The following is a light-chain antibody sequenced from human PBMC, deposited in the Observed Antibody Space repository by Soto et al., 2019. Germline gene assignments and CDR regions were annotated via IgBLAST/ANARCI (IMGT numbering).Light chain of an antibody. J-gene: IGLJ2*01. CDR3: SSYTSSSTVV. CDR1: SSDVGGYNY. V-gene: IGLV2-14*01. CDR2: DVS. Sequence: QSALTRPASVSGSPGQSITISCTGTSSDVGGYNYVSWYQQHPGKVPKLMIYDVSNRPSGVSNRFSGSKSGNTASLTISGLQAEDEADYYCSSYTSSSTVVFGGGTQLTVL.